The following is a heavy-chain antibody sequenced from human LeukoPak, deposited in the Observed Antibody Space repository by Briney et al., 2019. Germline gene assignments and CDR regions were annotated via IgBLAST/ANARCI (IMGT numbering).Heavy chain of an antibody. CDR2: ISAYNGNT. J-gene: IGHJ4*02. CDR3: ARDMDTATSGD. D-gene: IGHD5-18*01. Sequence: GASVKVSCKTSGYTFTTYGISWVRQAPGQGLEWMGWISAYNGNTNYAQKLQGRVTMTTDTSTSTAYMELRSLRSDDTAVYYCARDMDTATSGDWGQGTLVTVSS. CDR1: GYTFTTYG. V-gene: IGHV1-18*01.